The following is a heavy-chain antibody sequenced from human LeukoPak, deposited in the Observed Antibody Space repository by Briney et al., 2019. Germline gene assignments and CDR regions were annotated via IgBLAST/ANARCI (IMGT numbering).Heavy chain of an antibody. D-gene: IGHD6-6*01. Sequence: GGSLRLSCAASGFTVSTNYMTWVRQAPGKGLEWVSVIYSGGSTYYADSAKGRFTISRDNSKNTLYLQMNSLRAEDTAVYYCARGGPGSSSTTLYMDVWGKGTTVTVSS. J-gene: IGHJ6*03. CDR1: GFTVSTNY. V-gene: IGHV3-53*01. CDR3: ARGGPGSSSTTLYMDV. CDR2: IYSGGST.